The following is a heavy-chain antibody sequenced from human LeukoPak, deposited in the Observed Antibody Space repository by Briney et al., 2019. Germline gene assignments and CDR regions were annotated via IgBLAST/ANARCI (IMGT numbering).Heavy chain of an antibody. V-gene: IGHV4-59*01. Sequence: SETLSLTCTVSGGSISSYYWSWIRQPPGKGLEWIGYIYYSGSTNYNPSLKSRVTISVDTSKNQFSLKLSSVTAADTAVYYCARAPRAAARLDYWGQGTLVTVSS. J-gene: IGHJ4*02. D-gene: IGHD6-13*01. CDR1: GGSISSYY. CDR2: IYYSGST. CDR3: ARAPRAAARLDY.